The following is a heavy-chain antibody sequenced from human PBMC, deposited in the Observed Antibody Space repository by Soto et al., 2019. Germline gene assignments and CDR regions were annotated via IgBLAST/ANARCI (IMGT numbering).Heavy chain of an antibody. CDR2: IYYSGST. J-gene: IGHJ5*02. CDR3: ARDITYYYDSSGPRGWFDP. CDR1: GGSISSGGYY. D-gene: IGHD3-22*01. Sequence: SETLSLTCTVSGGSISSGGYYWSWIRQQPGKGLEWIGYIYYSGSTYYNPSLKSRVTISVDTSKNQFSLKLSSVTAADTAVYYCARDITYYYDSSGPRGWFDPWGQGTLVTVS. V-gene: IGHV4-31*03.